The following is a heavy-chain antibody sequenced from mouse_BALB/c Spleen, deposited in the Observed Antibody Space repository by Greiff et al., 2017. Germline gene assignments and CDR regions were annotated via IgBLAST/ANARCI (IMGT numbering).Heavy chain of an antibody. D-gene: IGHD2-1*01. CDR1: GYSITSGYS. J-gene: IGHJ3*01. V-gene: IGHV3-1*02. Sequence: EVQLQQSGPDLVQPSQSLSLTCTVTGYSITSGYSWHWIRQFPGNKLEWMGYIHYSGSTNYNPSLKSRISITRDTSKNQFFLQLNSVTTEDTATYYCASDYGNYVGFAYWGQGTLVTVSA. CDR3: ASDYGNYVGFAY. CDR2: IHYSGST.